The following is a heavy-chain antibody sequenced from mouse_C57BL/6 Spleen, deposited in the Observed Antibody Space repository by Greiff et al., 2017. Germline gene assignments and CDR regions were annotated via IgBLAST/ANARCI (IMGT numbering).Heavy chain of an antibody. CDR2: IHPSDSDT. V-gene: IGHV1-74*01. J-gene: IGHJ1*03. D-gene: IGHD1-1*02. CDR3: EIGVGLYFGV. Sequence: VQLQQPGAELVKPGASVKVSCTASGFTFTSYWMHWVKQRPGQGLEWIGRIHPSDSDTNYNQKFKGKATMTVDKSSSTAYMQLSSLTAEDSAVYYCEIGVGLYFGVWGTGTTVTVAS. CDR1: GFTFTSYW.